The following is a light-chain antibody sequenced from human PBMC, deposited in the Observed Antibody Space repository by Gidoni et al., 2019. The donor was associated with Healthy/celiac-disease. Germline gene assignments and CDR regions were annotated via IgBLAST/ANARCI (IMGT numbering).Light chain of an antibody. V-gene: IGLV2-14*01. CDR3: SSYTSSSTLENVV. Sequence: QSALTQPASVSGSPGQSITISCTGTSSDVGGYNYVSWYQQHPGKAPKLMIYEVSNRPSGVFNRFSGSKSGNTASLTISGLQAEDEADYYCSSYTSSSTLENVVFGGGTKLTVL. CDR2: EVS. J-gene: IGLJ2*01. CDR1: SSDVGGYNY.